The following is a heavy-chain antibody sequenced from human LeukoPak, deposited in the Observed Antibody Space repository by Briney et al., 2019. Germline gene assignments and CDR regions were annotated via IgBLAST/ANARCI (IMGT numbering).Heavy chain of an antibody. J-gene: IGHJ4*02. CDR2: IKSKTDGGTT. Sequence: GGPLRLSCAASGFTFSNAWMSWVRQAPGKGLEWVGRIKSKTDGGTTVYAAPVKGRFTISRDDSKNTLYLQMNSLKTEDTAVYYCTTCADYYDSSGYYPHFDYWGQGTLVTVSS. CDR1: GFTFSNAW. D-gene: IGHD3-22*01. V-gene: IGHV3-15*01. CDR3: TTCADYYDSSGYYPHFDY.